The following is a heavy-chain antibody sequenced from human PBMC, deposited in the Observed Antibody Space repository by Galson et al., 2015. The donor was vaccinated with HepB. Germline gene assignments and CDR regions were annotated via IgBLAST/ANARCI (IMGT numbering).Heavy chain of an antibody. J-gene: IGHJ6*03. D-gene: IGHD5-12*01. CDR3: TAIVATTPGDYYYYYMDV. CDR1: GFTFSNAW. Sequence: SLRLSCAASGFTFSNAWMSWVRQAPGKGLEWVGRIKSKTDGGTTDYAAPVKGRFTISRDDSKNTLYLQMNSLKTEDTAVYYCTAIVATTPGDYYYYYMDVWGKGTTVTVSS. CDR2: IKSKTDGGTT. V-gene: IGHV3-15*01.